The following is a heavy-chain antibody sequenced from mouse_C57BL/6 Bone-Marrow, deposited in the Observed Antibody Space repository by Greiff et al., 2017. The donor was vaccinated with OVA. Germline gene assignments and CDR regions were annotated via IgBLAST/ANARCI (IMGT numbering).Heavy chain of an antibody. D-gene: IGHD1-1*01. CDR3: ALLLRSFTPYAMDY. Sequence: QVHVKQPGAELVMPGASVKLSCKASGYTFTSYWMHWVKQRPGQGLEWIGEIDPSDSYTNYNQKFKGKSTLTVDKSSSTAYMQLSSLTSEDSAVYYCALLLRSFTPYAMDYWGQGTSVTVSS. J-gene: IGHJ4*01. V-gene: IGHV1-69*01. CDR2: IDPSDSYT. CDR1: GYTFTSYW.